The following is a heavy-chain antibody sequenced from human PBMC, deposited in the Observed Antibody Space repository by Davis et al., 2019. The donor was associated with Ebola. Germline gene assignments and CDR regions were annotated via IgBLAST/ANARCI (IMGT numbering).Heavy chain of an antibody. V-gene: IGHV4-39*01. CDR1: GGSISSSSYY. Sequence: MPSETLSLTCTVSGGSISSSSYYWGRIRQPPGKGLAWIGSIYYSGSTYYNPSLKSRVTISVDTSKNQFSLKLSSVTAADTAVYYCASWGPYDYVWGSYGYWGQGTLVTVSS. D-gene: IGHD3-16*01. J-gene: IGHJ4*02. CDR2: IYYSGST. CDR3: ASWGPYDYVWGSYGY.